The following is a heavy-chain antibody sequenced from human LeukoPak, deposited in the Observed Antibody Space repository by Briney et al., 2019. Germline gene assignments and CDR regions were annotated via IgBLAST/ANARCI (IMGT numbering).Heavy chain of an antibody. CDR3: ARDYYDSSGYENWFDP. V-gene: IGHV4-59*01. D-gene: IGHD3-22*01. J-gene: IGHJ5*02. CDR2: IYYSGST. CDR1: GGSISTYY. Sequence: SETLSLTCSVSGGSISTYYWSWIRQPPGKGLEWIGSIYYSGSTYYNPSLKSRVTISVDTSKNQFSLKLSSVTAADTAVYYCARDYYDSSGYENWFDPWGQGTLVTVSS.